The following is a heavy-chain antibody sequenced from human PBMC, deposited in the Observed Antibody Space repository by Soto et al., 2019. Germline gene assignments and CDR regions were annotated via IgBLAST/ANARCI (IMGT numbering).Heavy chain of an antibody. J-gene: IGHJ3*02. D-gene: IGHD6-6*01. V-gene: IGHV2-5*01. CDR3: ARGLAARPDFSLDI. CDR2: IYSSGDE. CDR1: GFSRSTRGVG. Sequence: FGPKPVNPTQTLTLTCCVSGFSRSTRGVGVGWIRQPTGKALEWLAHIYSSGDEHYRPTLKSRLSITKDTSKNQVVLTKTYMDPVDTATYYCARGLAARPDFSLDIWGRGTMGTVSS.